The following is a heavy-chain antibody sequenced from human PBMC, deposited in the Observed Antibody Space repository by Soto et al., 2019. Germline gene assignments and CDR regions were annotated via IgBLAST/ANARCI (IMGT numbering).Heavy chain of an antibody. CDR3: GRGRSGQIVVFY. D-gene: IGHD1-26*01. CDR2: IGPETGAT. J-gene: IGHJ4*02. CDR1: GYTFTGHY. V-gene: IGHV1-2*02. Sequence: ASVKVSCKASGYTFTGHYIHWVRQAPEQGPEWMGEIGPETGATRYAQKFQGRVTMTRDMSITTVYMELNNLSPDDTAVYYCGRGRSGQIVVFYWSQGTPVTVSS.